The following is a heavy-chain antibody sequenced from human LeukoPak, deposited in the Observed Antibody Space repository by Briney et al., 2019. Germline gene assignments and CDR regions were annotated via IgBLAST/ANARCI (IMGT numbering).Heavy chain of an antibody. Sequence: GGSLRLSCAASGFTFSSYGMHWVRQAPGKGLEYVSGISSNGGSTYYANSVKGRFTISRDNSKNTLYFQMGSLRAEDMAVYYCATLGGIRSGDYWGQGTLVTVSS. CDR2: ISSNGGST. J-gene: IGHJ4*02. CDR3: ATLGGIRSGDY. CDR1: GFTFSSYG. D-gene: IGHD3-16*01. V-gene: IGHV3-64*01.